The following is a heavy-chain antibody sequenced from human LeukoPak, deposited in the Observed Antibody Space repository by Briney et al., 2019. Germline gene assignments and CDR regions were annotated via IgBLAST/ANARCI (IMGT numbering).Heavy chain of an antibody. CDR1: GFTFSHYG. J-gene: IGHJ2*01. D-gene: IGHD2-2*01. V-gene: IGHV3-33*01. CDR3: VVVVVPAAIWQFDL. Sequence: GGSLRLSCAASGFTFSHYGMHWVRQAPGRGLEWVAIVWPDGNKKLYADPVKGRFIISKDNSQNTLHLEMNSLRTDDTAVYYCVVVVVPAAIWQFDLWGRGTLGTVSS. CDR2: VWPDGNKK.